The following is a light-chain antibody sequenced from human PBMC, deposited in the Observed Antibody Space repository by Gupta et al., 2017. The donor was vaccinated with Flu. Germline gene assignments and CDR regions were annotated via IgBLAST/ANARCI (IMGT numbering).Light chain of an antibody. CDR3: RQARLTSRFT. Sequence: DIVMTQSPPPLPVTPGEPASISCRSSQSLLHSNGCNDLYGCQLQPGEYPQQLLYFSSTRGAGGPAGRFSGRSGRDDTLMKISVEAEDVVVVYCRQARLTSRFTFGRGTKLEIK. J-gene: IGKJ4*01. CDR2: FSS. CDR1: QSLLHSNGCND. V-gene: IGKV2-28*01.